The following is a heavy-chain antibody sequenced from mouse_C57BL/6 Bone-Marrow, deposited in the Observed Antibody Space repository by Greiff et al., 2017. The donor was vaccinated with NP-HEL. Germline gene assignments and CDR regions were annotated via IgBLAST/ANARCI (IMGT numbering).Heavy chain of an antibody. D-gene: IGHD2-3*01. CDR3: ARPYDGYYWFAY. V-gene: IGHV1-42*01. J-gene: IGHJ3*01. Sequence: EVKLQESGPELVKPGASVKISCKASGYSFTGYYMNWVKQSPEKSLEWIGEINPSTGGTTYNQKFKAKATLTVDKSSSTAYMQLKSLTSEDSAVYYCARPYDGYYWFAYWGQGTLVTVSA. CDR2: INPSTGGT. CDR1: GYSFTGYY.